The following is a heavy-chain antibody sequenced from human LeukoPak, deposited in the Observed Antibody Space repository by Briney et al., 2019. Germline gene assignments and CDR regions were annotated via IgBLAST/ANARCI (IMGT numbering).Heavy chain of an antibody. CDR1: GFSLSTSAVG. J-gene: IGHJ4*02. CDR2: IYWDDDK. V-gene: IGHV2-5*02. Sequence: SGPTLVKPTQTLTLTYPFSGFSLSTSAVGVGWIRQPPGKALEWLALIYWDDDKRYSPSLKSRLTITKDTSKNPVVLTMTNMDPVDTATYYCAHSLPIVATGTYPFDYWGQGTMVTVSS. CDR3: AHSLPIVATGTYPFDY. D-gene: IGHD6-13*01.